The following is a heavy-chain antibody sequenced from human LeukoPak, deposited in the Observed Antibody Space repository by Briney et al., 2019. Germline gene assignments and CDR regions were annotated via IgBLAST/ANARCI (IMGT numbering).Heavy chain of an antibody. V-gene: IGHV1-2*02. D-gene: IGHD6-19*01. J-gene: IGHJ4*02. CDR1: GYTFTGYY. CDR3: ARKAAGLYYFDY. CDR2: INPNSGGT. Sequence: WASVKVSCKASGYTFTGYYMHWVRQAPGQGLEWMGWINPNSGGTPYAQKFQGRVTMTRDTFISTAYMELSRLRSDDTAVYYCARKAAGLYYFDYWGQGTLVTVSS.